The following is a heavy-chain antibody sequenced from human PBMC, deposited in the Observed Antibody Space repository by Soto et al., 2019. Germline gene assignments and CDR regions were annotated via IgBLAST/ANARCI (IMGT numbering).Heavy chain of an antibody. V-gene: IGHV3-7*02. CDR3: ARLYGYCIRNSCHGHYAMDV. CDR2: INQNAGKI. CDR1: GFTLSSYW. D-gene: IGHD2-2*01. Sequence: PGGSLRLSCAASGFTLSSYWMTWVRQPPGRGLEWVTNINQNAGKIYYVDSVKGRFTVSRDNAKNSLYLQMNSLSVEDTAVYYCARLYGYCIRNSCHGHYAMDVWGQGTTVTVSS. J-gene: IGHJ6*02.